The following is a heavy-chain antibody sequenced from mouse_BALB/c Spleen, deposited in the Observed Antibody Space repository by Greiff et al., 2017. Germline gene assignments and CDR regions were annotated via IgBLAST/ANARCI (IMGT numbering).Heavy chain of an antibody. Sequence: VHVKQSGPELVKPGASVKISCKASGYSFTGYFMNWVMQSHGKSLEWIGRINPYNGDTFYNQKFKGKATLTVDKSSSTAHMELRSLASEDSAVYYCARSYYGSSYWFAYWGQGTLVTVSA. V-gene: IGHV1-20*02. D-gene: IGHD1-1*01. CDR3: ARSYYGSSYWFAY. CDR2: INPYNGDT. J-gene: IGHJ3*01. CDR1: GYSFTGYF.